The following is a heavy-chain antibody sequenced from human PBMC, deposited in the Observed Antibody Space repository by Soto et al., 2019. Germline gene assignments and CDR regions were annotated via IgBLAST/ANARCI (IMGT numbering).Heavy chain of an antibody. Sequence: QVQLVESGGGVVQPGRSLRLSCAASRFTFSSYAMDWVRQAPGEGLEWVSVISYDGSKKYYADSVKGRFTISRDNSKNTLYLQMNSLRPEDTAVYYCAKDLVATIFDFDFWGQGTVVTVSS. CDR3: AKDLVATIFDFDF. V-gene: IGHV3-30*18. D-gene: IGHD5-12*01. CDR1: RFTFSSYA. CDR2: ISYDGSKK. J-gene: IGHJ4*02.